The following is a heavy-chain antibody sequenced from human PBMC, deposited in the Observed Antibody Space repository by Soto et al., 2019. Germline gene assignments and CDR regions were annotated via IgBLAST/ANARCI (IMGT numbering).Heavy chain of an antibody. V-gene: IGHV5-51*03. D-gene: IGHD3-3*02. J-gene: IGHJ6*02. CDR3: ARRAGISFYLQYVLDV. Sequence: DEQLVQSGAEVKKPGESLKISCKGSGYTFTNYWVAWVRQMPGKGLEWMGIIYPDDSDTRYSPSFQGLVTISAYKSNDAAYLWWSSLEASDTAMYYSARRAGISFYLQYVLDVWGQGTRVTVSS. CDR1: GYTFTNYW. CDR2: IYPDDSDT.